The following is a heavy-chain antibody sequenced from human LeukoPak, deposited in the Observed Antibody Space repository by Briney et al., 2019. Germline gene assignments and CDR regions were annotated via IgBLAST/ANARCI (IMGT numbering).Heavy chain of an antibody. Sequence: KPSETLSLTCTVSGGSISNYYWSWVRQPPGKGLEWIGYIYFSGSTNYNPSLKSRVTISVDTSKNQFSLKLTSLTAADTAVYYCARGYCSSTTCQYGDYWGQGTLVTVSS. D-gene: IGHD2-2*01. CDR2: IYFSGST. CDR3: ARGYCSSTTCQYGDY. J-gene: IGHJ4*02. CDR1: GGSISNYY. V-gene: IGHV4-59*01.